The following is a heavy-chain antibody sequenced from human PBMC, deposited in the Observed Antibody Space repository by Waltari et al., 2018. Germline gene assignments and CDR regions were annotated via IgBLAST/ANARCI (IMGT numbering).Heavy chain of an antibody. CDR3: AKDPRSRADYLAHFEY. Sequence: QVQLVESGGGVVQPGESLRLSCAVPGFPFGGYDMHWLRQAPGKGLEWVALLYYDGSNKYYADSVKGRFTVSRDNSKDTLYLQMNSLRPEDTAMYYCAKDPRSRADYLAHFEYWGQGTLVTVSS. CDR2: LYYDGSNK. J-gene: IGHJ4*02. CDR1: GFPFGGYD. D-gene: IGHD4-17*01. V-gene: IGHV3-30*18.